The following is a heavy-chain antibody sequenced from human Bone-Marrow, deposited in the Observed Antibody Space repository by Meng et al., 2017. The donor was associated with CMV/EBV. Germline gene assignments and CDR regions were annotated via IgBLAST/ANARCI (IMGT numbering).Heavy chain of an antibody. CDR3: AKDRHSSSNYYYGMDV. CDR2: IRYDGSNK. CDR1: GFTFSSYG. Sequence: GGSLRLSCAASGFTFSSYGMHWVRQAPGKGLEWVAFIRYDGSNKYYADSVKGRFTISRDNSKNTLHLQMNSLRAEDTAVYYCAKDRHSSSNYYYGMDVWGQGTTVTVSS. D-gene: IGHD6-6*01. J-gene: IGHJ6*02. V-gene: IGHV3-30*02.